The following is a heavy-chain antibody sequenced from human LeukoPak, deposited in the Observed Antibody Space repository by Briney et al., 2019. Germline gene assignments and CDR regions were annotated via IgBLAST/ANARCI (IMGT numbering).Heavy chain of an antibody. D-gene: IGHD2-15*01. J-gene: IGHJ4*02. CDR3: ATDGSTQVDY. V-gene: IGHV3-74*01. Sequence: PGGSLRLSCVASGFTFSTYWMHWVRQAPWKGLEWVSRLDRDGTTTSYADSVYGRFTISRDNAKSTLYLQMRSLRAEDTAVYYCATDGSTQVDYWGQGTLVTVSS. CDR1: GFTFSTYW. CDR2: LDRDGTTT.